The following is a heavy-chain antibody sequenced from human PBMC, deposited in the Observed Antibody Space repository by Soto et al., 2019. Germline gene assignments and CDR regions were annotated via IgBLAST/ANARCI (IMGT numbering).Heavy chain of an antibody. CDR1: GYSIISDYY. J-gene: IGHJ4*02. CDR3: ARFPAY. Sequence: PSETLSLTCTVSGYSIISDYYWGWIRQPPGNGLEWIGSFYHSGSTHYSPSLKSRVTISVDTSKNQFSLKLTSVTAADTAVYFCARFPAYWGQGILVTVSS. V-gene: IGHV4-38-2*02. CDR2: FYHSGST.